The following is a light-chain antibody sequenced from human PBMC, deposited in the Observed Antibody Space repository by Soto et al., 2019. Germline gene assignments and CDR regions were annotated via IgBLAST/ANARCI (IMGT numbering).Light chain of an antibody. Sequence: DIQMTQSPSSLSASVGDRVTITCLASQGISNYLAWYQQKPGKVPKLLIYAASTLQSGVPSRFSGSGSGTEFTLTISSLQPGDFATYYCQHYNTYPWTFGQGTKVDI. V-gene: IGKV1-27*01. CDR3: QHYNTYPWT. J-gene: IGKJ1*01. CDR1: QGISNY. CDR2: AAS.